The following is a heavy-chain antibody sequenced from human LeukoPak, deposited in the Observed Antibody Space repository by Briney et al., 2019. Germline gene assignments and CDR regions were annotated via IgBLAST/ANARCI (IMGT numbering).Heavy chain of an antibody. CDR3: ARATIVEMATITPWFDP. Sequence: LRLPCAASGFTVSSNYMSWIRQPPGKGLEWIGEMNHSGDTHYNPSLKSRVTISVDTSKNQFSLKLTSVTAADTAVYYCARATIVEMATITPWFDPWGQGTLVTVSS. D-gene: IGHD5-24*01. J-gene: IGHJ5*02. CDR1: GFTVSSNY. V-gene: IGHV4-34*01. CDR2: MNHSGDT.